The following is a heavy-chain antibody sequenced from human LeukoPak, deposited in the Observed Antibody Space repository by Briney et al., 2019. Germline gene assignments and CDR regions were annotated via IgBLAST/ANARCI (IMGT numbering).Heavy chain of an antibody. V-gene: IGHV4-34*01. CDR2: INHSGST. CDR1: GGPFSGCY. CDR3: MRGTGYSNSCYAGFDI. J-gene: IGHJ3*02. Sequence: PSETLSLTCAVYGGPFSGCYWSWIRQPPEKGLEGIGEINHSGSTNYNPSLKSRVTISVDTSKNQFSLKLSSVTAGDPTVHYCMRGTGYSNSCYAGFDIWAQGTMVTVSS. D-gene: IGHD6-13*01.